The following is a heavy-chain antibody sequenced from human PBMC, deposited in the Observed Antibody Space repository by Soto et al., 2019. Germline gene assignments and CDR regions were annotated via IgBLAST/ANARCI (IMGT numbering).Heavy chain of an antibody. Sequence: QVQLVESGGGVVQPGRSLRLSCAASGFTFSGYGMHWVRQAPGKGLEWVAITRHDGSNTYYADSVRGRFTISRDNSKKTLYLQMDSLRAEDTAVYYCVRDGVGATTFFGYFDYWGQGTLVTVSS. CDR3: VRDGVGATTFFGYFDY. J-gene: IGHJ4*02. CDR1: GFTFSGYG. D-gene: IGHD1-26*01. V-gene: IGHV3-33*01. CDR2: TRHDGSNT.